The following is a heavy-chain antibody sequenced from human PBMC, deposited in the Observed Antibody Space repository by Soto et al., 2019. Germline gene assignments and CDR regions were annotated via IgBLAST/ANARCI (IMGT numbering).Heavy chain of an antibody. CDR1: GDSVSSNSAA. CDR2: TYYRSKWYN. Sequence: SQTLSLTCAIPGDSVSSNSAAWNWIRQSPSRGLEWLGRTYYRSKWYNDYAVSVKSRITINPDTSKNQFSLQLNSVTPEDTAVYYCARDLPPSYCRSTSRHINYYYYYGMDVWGQGTTVTVSS. V-gene: IGHV6-1*01. D-gene: IGHD2-2*02. J-gene: IGHJ6*02. CDR3: ARDLPPSYCRSTSRHINYYYYYGMDV.